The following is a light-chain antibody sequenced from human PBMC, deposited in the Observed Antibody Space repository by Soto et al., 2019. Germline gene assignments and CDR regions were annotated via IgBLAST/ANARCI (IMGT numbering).Light chain of an antibody. Sequence: EIVMTQSPATLSVSPGERATLSCRASQSVSSNLAWYQQKPGQAPRLLIYAASSRATGIPDRFSGSGSGTDFTLTISKLEPEDFAVYYCHQCLSSRTFGQGTKVEIK. J-gene: IGKJ1*01. CDR1: QSVSSN. CDR3: HQCLSSRT. CDR2: AAS. V-gene: IGKV3-20*01.